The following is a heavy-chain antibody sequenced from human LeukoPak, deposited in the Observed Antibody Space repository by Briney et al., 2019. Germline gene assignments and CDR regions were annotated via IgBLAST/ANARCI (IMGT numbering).Heavy chain of an antibody. CDR1: GGSISSSSYY. Sequence: SETLSLTCTVSGGSISSSSYYWGWIRQPPGKGLEWIGEINHSGSTNYNPSLKSRVTISVDTSKNQFSLKLSSVTAADTAVYYCARGTESDAFDIWGQGTMVTVSS. V-gene: IGHV4-39*07. D-gene: IGHD3-10*01. J-gene: IGHJ3*02. CDR3: ARGTESDAFDI. CDR2: INHSGST.